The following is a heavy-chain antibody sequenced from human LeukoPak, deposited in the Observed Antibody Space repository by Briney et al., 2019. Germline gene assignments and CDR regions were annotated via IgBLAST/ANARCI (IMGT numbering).Heavy chain of an antibody. CDR2: IYTSGST. CDR1: GDSISNYY. Sequence: SETLSLTCTVSGDSISNYYWSWIRQPAWKGLEWIGRIYTSGSTNYNPSLKSRLTISVDRSKNQFSLKLSSVTAADTAVYYCARSRDAFDIWGQGTMVTVSS. CDR3: ARSRDAFDI. V-gene: IGHV4-4*07. J-gene: IGHJ3*02.